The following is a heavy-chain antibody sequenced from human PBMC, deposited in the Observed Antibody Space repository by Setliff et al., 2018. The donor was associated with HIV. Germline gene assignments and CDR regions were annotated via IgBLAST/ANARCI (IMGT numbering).Heavy chain of an antibody. CDR3: ARKSTLRYYYGSGSLDAFDI. J-gene: IGHJ3*02. CDR1: GGSISSTKG. Sequence: PSETLSLTCEVSGGSISSTKGWNWVRQPPGKGPEWIGEIYQSGTTNYNPSLKSRVTMSVDTSNNQFSLELSSVTAADTAVYYCARKSTLRYYYGSGSLDAFDIWGQGTKVTVSS. CDR2: IYQSGTT. D-gene: IGHD3-10*01. V-gene: IGHV4-4*02.